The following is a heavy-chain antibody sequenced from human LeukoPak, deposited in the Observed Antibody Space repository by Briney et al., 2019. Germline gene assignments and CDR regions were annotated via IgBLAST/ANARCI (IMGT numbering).Heavy chain of an antibody. J-gene: IGHJ5*02. CDR2: IYYSGST. Sequence: SETLSLTCTVSGGSVSSGSYCWSWIRQPPGKGLEWIGYIYYSGSTNYNPSLKSRVTISVDTSKNQFSLKLSSVTAADTAVYYCARDKTNWFDPWGQGTPVTVSS. CDR1: GGSVSSGSYC. V-gene: IGHV4-61*01. CDR3: ARDKTNWFDP.